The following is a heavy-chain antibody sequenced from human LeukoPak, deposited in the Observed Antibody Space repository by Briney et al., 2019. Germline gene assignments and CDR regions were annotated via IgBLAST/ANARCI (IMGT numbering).Heavy chain of an antibody. V-gene: IGHV4-34*01. CDR2: INHSGST. CDR3: ARDTGSSSWYQEHWFDP. J-gene: IGHJ5*02. CDR1: GGSFSSYY. D-gene: IGHD6-13*01. Sequence: SETLSLTCAVYGGSFSSYYWSWIRQPPGKGLEWIGEINHSGSTNYNPSLKSRVTISVDTSKNQFSLRLSSVTAADTAVYYCARDTGSSSWYQEHWFDPWGQGTLVTVSS.